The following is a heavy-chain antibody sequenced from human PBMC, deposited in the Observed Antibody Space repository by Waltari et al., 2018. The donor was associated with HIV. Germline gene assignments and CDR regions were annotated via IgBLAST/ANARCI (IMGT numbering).Heavy chain of an antibody. CDR3: ASHTGYYYYGMDV. CDR2: IYYSGST. Sequence: QLQLQESGPGLVKPTETLSLTCTVSDGSISSSSYYWGGIRQPPGKGLEWIGSIYYSGSTYYNPSLKSRVTISVDTSKNQFSLKLSSVTAADTAVYYCASHTGYYYYGMDVWGQGTTVTVSS. CDR1: DGSISSSSYY. J-gene: IGHJ6*02. D-gene: IGHD4-4*01. V-gene: IGHV4-39*01.